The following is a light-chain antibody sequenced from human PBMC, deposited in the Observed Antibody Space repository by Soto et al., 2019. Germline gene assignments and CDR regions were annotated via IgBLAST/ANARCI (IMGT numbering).Light chain of an antibody. V-gene: IGKV1-33*01. Sequence: DIQMTQSPSSLSASVGDRITITCQASQDISDSLNWYQQKPGRAPNLLIYDAFNLETGVPSRFSVSGSGTDFTFTITGLQPEDIATYYCHQYTNPPLTFGGGTKVEIK. CDR2: DAF. J-gene: IGKJ4*01. CDR3: HQYTNPPLT. CDR1: QDISDS.